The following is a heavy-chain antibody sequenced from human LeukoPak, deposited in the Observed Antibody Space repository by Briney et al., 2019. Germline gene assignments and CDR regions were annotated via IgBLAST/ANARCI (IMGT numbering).Heavy chain of an antibody. CDR2: SGDGGST. J-gene: IGHJ4*02. CDR3: ARESETSGWYDY. CDR1: VFIFDNYA. V-gene: IGHV3-43*02. Sequence: GGSLRLSCAAPVFIFDNYAIHWVRQAPGKGLEWVSLSGDGGSTFYADSVRGRFTISRDNTRKSLSLQMSSLRSEDTALYYCARESETSGWYDYWGQGTLVTVSS. D-gene: IGHD6-19*01.